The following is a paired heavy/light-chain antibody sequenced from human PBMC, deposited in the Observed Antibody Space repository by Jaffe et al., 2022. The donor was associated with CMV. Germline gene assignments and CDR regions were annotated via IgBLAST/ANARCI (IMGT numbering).Heavy chain of an antibody. CDR1: GGSFGPYY. J-gene: IGHJ1*01. D-gene: IGHD4-17*01. Sequence: QVLLQESGPGLVRPSETLSLTCTVPGGSFGPYYWSWIRQSPGKGLEWIGYIFYNGRTSYNPSLKSRVAILVDTSKTQFSMHLNSVTAADTAVYYCATGDDSGGGALQRWGQGTLVRVSS. CDR3: ATGDDSGGGALQR. V-gene: IGHV4-59*03. CDR2: IFYNGRT.
Light chain of an antibody. J-gene: IGLJ3*02. V-gene: IGLV7-46*02. Sequence: QVVVTQEPSLTVSPGGAVTLTCGSSTGAVTRGHYPYWIQQKPGQAPRTLIYDTTTKYSWTPARFSGSLLGDKAVLTFLGAQPEDEADYYCMLYHSGDWVFGGGTRVTVL. CDR1: TGAVTRGHY. CDR3: MLYHSGDWV. CDR2: DTT.